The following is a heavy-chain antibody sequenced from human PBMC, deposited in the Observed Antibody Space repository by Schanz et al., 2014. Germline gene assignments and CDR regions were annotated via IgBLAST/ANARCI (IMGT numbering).Heavy chain of an antibody. CDR1: GGTFSRLT. J-gene: IGHJ5*02. Sequence: QVQLVQSGADVKKPGSSVRVSCKASGGTFSRLTFSWVRQAPGQGLEWMGKIIPVLNIATYAQRFQGRVSITADTSTSTAYMELSSLRSEDTAVYYCAREVGLYDRGWFDPWGQGTLVTVSS. CDR3: AREVGLYDRGWFDP. V-gene: IGHV1-69*08. D-gene: IGHD3-22*01. CDR2: IIPVLNIA.